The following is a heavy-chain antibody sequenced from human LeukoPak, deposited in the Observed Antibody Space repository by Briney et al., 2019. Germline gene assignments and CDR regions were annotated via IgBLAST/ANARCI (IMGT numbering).Heavy chain of an antibody. V-gene: IGHV3-30-3*01. CDR3: ARDEWGAAAAN. D-gene: IGHD6-13*01. CDR2: ISYDGSNK. CDR1: GFTFSSYA. J-gene: IGHJ4*02. Sequence: GGSLRLSCAAPGFTFSSYAMHWVRQAPGKGLEWVAVISYDGSNKYYADSVKGRFTISRDNSKNTLYLQMNSLRAEDTALYYCARDEWGAAAANWGQGTLVTVSS.